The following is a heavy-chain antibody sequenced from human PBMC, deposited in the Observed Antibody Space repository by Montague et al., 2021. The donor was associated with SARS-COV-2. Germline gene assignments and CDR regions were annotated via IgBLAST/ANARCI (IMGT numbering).Heavy chain of an antibody. CDR1: GFTYSNYW. CDR2: IKKDGREK. CDR3: AREISGGDFDC. J-gene: IGHJ4*02. Sequence: SLRLSCAASGFTYSNYWMSLVRQAPGKGPEWVANIKKDGREKYYLDSVKGRFTISRDNAKNALFLQVNSLRVEDTAVYYCAREISGGDFDCWGQGTLVTVSS. D-gene: IGHD3-10*01. V-gene: IGHV3-7*03.